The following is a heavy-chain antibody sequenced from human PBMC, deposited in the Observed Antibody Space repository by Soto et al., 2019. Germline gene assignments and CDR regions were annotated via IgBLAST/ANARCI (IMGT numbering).Heavy chain of an antibody. V-gene: IGHV1-69*01. J-gene: IGHJ3*02. D-gene: IGHD1-1*01. CDR1: GGTFSSYA. CDR3: AREWRDMATTRGGAFDI. Sequence: QVQLVQSGAEVKKPGSSVKVSCKASGGTFSSYAISWVRQAPGQGLEWMGGIIPIFGTANYAQKFQGRVTITADESTSTAYRELSSLRSEDTAVYYCAREWRDMATTRGGAFDIWGQGTMVTVSS. CDR2: IIPIFGTA.